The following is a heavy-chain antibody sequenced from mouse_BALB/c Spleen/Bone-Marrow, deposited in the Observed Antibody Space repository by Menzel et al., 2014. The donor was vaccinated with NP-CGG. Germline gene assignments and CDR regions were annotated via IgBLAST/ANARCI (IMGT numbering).Heavy chain of an antibody. CDR1: GYSFTGYF. J-gene: IGHJ2*01. CDR3: GRGAKKYGNYLDY. Sequence: VQLQQSGPELVKPGASVKISCKASGYSFTGYFMNWVKQSHGKSLEWIGRINPYNGETFYNQKLKRKATLTADKSSSTAHMEFLSLTSEDSAVYYCGRGAKKYGNYLDYWGQATTLTVSS. D-gene: IGHD2-10*02. V-gene: IGHV1-37*01. CDR2: INPYNGET.